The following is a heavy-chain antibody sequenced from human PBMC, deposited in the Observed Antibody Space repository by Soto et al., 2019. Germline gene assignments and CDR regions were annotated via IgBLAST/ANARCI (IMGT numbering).Heavy chain of an antibody. CDR3: ARIRGRIAAAGIRFYYGMDV. D-gene: IGHD6-13*01. Sequence: VSGPTLVNPTETLTLTCTVSGFSLSNARMGVSWIRQPPGKALEWLAHIFSNDEKSYNTSLKSRLTISKDTSKSQVVLTMTNMDPVDTATYYCARIRGRIAAAGIRFYYGMDVWGQGTTVTVSS. V-gene: IGHV2-26*01. CDR1: GFSLSNARMG. J-gene: IGHJ6*02. CDR2: IFSNDEK.